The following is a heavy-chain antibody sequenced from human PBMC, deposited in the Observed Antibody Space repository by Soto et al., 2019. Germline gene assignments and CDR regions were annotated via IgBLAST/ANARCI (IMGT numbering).Heavy chain of an antibody. V-gene: IGHV6-1*01. CDR3: ARGEQYSGRIFDY. D-gene: IGHD1-26*01. CDR2: TYYRSKWYY. CDR1: GDSVSSNSSG. J-gene: IGHJ4*01. Sequence: SQTLSLPCAITGDSVSSNSSGCSFVRQSPSRGLEWLGRTYYRSKWYYEYAVSVRGRITINPDTSKNQYSLQLNSVTPEDTAVYFCARGEQYSGRIFDYWGQGTLVTVSS.